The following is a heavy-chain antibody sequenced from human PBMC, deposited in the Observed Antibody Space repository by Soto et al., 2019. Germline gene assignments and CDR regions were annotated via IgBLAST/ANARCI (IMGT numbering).Heavy chain of an antibody. J-gene: IGHJ4*02. D-gene: IGHD3-10*01. CDR2: ISWNSDNI. CDR1: GFTLHDYA. V-gene: IGHV3-9*01. Sequence: SLRLSCASSGFTLHDYAMHCVRQSPGKGLEWVSGISWNSDNIGYADSVKGQFTISRDNAKNSLYLQMNSLRTEDTPRYYCAKVGDFGLGTYYNGKYYFEYWGQGTLVSVSS. CDR3: AKVGDFGLGTYYNGKYYFEY.